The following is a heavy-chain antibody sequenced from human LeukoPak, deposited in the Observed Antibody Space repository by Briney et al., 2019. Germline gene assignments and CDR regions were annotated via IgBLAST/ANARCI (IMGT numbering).Heavy chain of an antibody. CDR3: ATSTPRYTSSPVEH. D-gene: IGHD6-13*01. CDR2: IDPDNGET. J-gene: IGHJ1*01. V-gene: IGHV1-69-2*01. Sequence: GASVKVSCKASGYAFSEFYMPWVKQAPGKGPEWVGRIDPDNGETVYSEKFQGRLTISDDTSTDTAYIKLSSLKSDDAAVYYCATSTPRYTSSPVEHWGQGTLVTVSS. CDR1: GYAFSEFY.